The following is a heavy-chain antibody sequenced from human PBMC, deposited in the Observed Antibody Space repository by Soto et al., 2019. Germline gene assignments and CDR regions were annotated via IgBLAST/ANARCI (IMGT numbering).Heavy chain of an antibody. Sequence: SVKVSCKASGGTFSSYAISWVRQAPGQGLEWMGGIIPIFGTANYAQKFQGRVTITADESTSTAYMELSSLRSEDTAVYYCARGEGGYCSSTSCYDYWGQGTLVTVSS. V-gene: IGHV1-69*13. CDR1: GGTFSSYA. CDR3: ARGEGGYCSSTSCYDY. CDR2: IIPIFGTA. D-gene: IGHD2-2*01. J-gene: IGHJ4*02.